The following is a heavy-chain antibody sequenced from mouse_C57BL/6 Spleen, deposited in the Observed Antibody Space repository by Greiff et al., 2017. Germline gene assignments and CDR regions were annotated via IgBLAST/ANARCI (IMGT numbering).Heavy chain of an antibody. V-gene: IGHV1-80*01. CDR1: GYAFSSYW. CDR3: ARGETGTGYFDY. J-gene: IGHJ2*01. Sequence: QVQLQQSGAELVKPGASVKISCKASGYAFSSYWMNWVKQRPGKGLEWIGQIYPGDGDTNYNGKFKGKATLTADKASSTAYMQLSSLTSEDSAVYVCARGETGTGYFDYGGQGTTLTVSS. D-gene: IGHD4-1*01. CDR2: IYPGDGDT.